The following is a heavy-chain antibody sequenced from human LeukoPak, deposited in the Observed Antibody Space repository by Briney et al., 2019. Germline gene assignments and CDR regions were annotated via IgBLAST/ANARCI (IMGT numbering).Heavy chain of an antibody. V-gene: IGHV3-74*01. CDR3: TRSPSLGGSYWGFDY. CDR1: GFTFSTYR. Sequence: GGSLRLSCAASGFTFSTYRMHWVRQAPGKGLVWVSRLSPDGSSSIYADSVKGRFTVSRDNAKNTLYLQMNSLRADDTAVYYCTRSPSLGGSYWGFDYWGQGTLLTVSS. D-gene: IGHD1-26*01. J-gene: IGHJ4*02. CDR2: LSPDGSSS.